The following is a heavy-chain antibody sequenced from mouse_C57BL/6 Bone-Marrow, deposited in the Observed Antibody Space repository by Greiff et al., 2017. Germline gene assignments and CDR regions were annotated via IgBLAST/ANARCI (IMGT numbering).Heavy chain of an antibody. CDR2: IWSGGST. CDR3: ARTWDRYAMDY. D-gene: IGHD4-1*01. Sequence: QVQLQQSGPGLVQPSQSLSITCTVSGFSLTSYGVHWVRQSPGKGLEWLGVIWSGGSTDYNAAFISRLSISKDNSKSQVFFKVNSLQADDKATYYCARTWDRYAMDYGGQGTSVTVSA. J-gene: IGHJ4*01. CDR1: GFSLTSYG. V-gene: IGHV2-2*01.